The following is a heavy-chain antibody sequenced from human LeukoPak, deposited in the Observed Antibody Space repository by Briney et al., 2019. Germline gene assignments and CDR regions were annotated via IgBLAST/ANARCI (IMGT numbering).Heavy chain of an antibody. CDR1: GYTFTGYY. CDR2: INPNSGGT. CDR3: AREPFSPYYYDSSGYAD. Sequence: ASVKVSCKASGYTFTGYYMHWVRQAPGQGLEWMGWINPNSGGTNYAQKFQGRVTMTRDTSISTAYMELSRLRSDDTAVYYCAREPFSPYYYDSSGYADWGQGTLVTVSS. V-gene: IGHV1-2*02. D-gene: IGHD3-22*01. J-gene: IGHJ4*02.